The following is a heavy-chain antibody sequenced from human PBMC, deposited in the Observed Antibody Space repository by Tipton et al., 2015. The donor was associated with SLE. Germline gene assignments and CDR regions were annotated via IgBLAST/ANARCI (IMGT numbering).Heavy chain of an antibody. CDR1: GFTFSSYA. CDR3: AKDCSF. D-gene: IGHD2-15*01. Sequence: SLRLSCAASGFTFSSYAMHWVRQAPGKGLEWVAVISYDGDNEYYADSVKGRFTISRDNSKNTLYLQMSSLRVEDTALYYCAKDCSFWGQGTLVTVSS. CDR2: ISYDGDNE. V-gene: IGHV3-30*04. J-gene: IGHJ4*02.